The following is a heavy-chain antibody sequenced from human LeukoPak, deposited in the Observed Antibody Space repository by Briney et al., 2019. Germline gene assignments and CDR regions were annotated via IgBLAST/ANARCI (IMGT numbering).Heavy chain of an antibody. D-gene: IGHD5-24*01. J-gene: IGHJ4*02. CDR1: GFIFKKYW. V-gene: IGHV3-7*01. Sequence: GRSLRLSCAASGFIFKKYWMNWVRQVPGKGLECLANIKEDGSETYYAHSVKGRFTISRDNPKNLLFLQINSLRVEDTAVYYCARETPRRGETRDGYRWGQGTVVTVSS. CDR2: IKEDGSET. CDR3: ARETPRRGETRDGYR.